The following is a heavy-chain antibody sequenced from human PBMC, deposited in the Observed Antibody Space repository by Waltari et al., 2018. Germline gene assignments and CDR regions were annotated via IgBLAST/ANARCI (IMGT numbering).Heavy chain of an antibody. CDR3: ARSLPYNWNYGGLYYFDY. Sequence: QVQLQESGPGLVKPSETLSLTCAVSGYSISSGYSWGWIGRPPGKGLEWIGSIYHSGSTYYNPSLKSRVTISVDTSKNQFSLKLSSVTAADTAVYYCARSLPYNWNYGGLYYFDYWGQGTLVTVSS. CDR1: GYSISSGYS. D-gene: IGHD1-7*01. V-gene: IGHV4-38-2*01. J-gene: IGHJ4*02. CDR2: IYHSGST.